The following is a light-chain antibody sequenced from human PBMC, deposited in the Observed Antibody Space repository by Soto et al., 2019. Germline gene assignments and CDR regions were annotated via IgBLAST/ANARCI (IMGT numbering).Light chain of an antibody. J-gene: IGLJ1*01. V-gene: IGLV1-44*01. CDR2: SNN. CDR3: AAWDDSLNAYV. CDR1: SSNIGSNA. Sequence: QSVLAQPPSASGTPGQTATISCSGTSSNIGSNAVNWYQQLPGTAPKLLIYSNNQRPSGVPDRFSGSKYGTSASLAITGLQSEDEADHYCAAWDDSLNAYVFGTGTKVTVL.